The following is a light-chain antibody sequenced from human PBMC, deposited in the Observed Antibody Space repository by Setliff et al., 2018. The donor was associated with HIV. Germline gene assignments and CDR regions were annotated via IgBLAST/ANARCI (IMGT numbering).Light chain of an antibody. V-gene: IGLV2-14*03. CDR1: SSDVGRYNY. CDR2: DVS. J-gene: IGLJ1*01. Sequence: QSVLTQPASVSGSPGQSITISYTGTSSDVGRYNYVSWYQQHPGKTPKLIIYDVSKWPSGVSNRFSASKSGNTASLTISGLQAEDEADYYCCSYTSISTYVFGTGTKVTVL. CDR3: CSYTSISTYV.